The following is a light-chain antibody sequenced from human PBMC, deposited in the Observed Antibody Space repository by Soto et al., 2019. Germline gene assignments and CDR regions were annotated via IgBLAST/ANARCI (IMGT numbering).Light chain of an antibody. Sequence: QSVLTQPPSVSGAPGQRVTISGTGSSSNIGGGYDVPWYQQHPGTAPKLLIYGDSKRPSGVTDRFSGSKSGTSASLAITGLQAADEADDYCRSYAGSLSGFWVFGGGTKVTVL. V-gene: IGLV1-40*01. CDR2: GDS. CDR3: RSYAGSLSGFWV. CDR1: SSNIGGGYD. J-gene: IGLJ3*02.